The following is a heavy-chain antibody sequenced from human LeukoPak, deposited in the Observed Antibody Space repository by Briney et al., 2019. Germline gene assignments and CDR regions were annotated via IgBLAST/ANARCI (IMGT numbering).Heavy chain of an antibody. V-gene: IGHV3-30-3*01. CDR2: ISYDGSNK. CDR3: ARGESGWYYYYYGMDV. J-gene: IGHJ6*02. D-gene: IGHD6-19*01. Sequence: GRSLRLSCAASGFTFSSYAMHWVRQAPGKGLEWVAVISYDGSNKYYADSVKGRFTISRDNSKNTLYLRMNSLRAEDTAVYYCARGESGWYYYYYGMDVWGQGTTVTVSS. CDR1: GFTFSSYA.